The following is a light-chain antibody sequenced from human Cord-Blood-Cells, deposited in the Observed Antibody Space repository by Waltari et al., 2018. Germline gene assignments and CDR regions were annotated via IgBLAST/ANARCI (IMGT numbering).Light chain of an antibody. V-gene: IGKV3-15*01. Sequence: EIVMTPSPATLSVSPGGRATLSCRASQSVSSNLAWYQQKPGQAPRLLIYGASTRATGIPARFSGSGSGTEFTLTISSLQSEDFAVYYCQQYNNWPPLTFGGGTKVEIK. CDR1: QSVSSN. CDR2: GAS. CDR3: QQYNNWPPLT. J-gene: IGKJ4*01.